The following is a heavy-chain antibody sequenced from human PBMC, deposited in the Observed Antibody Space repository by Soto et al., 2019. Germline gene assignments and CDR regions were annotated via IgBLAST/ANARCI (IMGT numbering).Heavy chain of an antibody. CDR3: ANLPLYGSGFDC. CDR2: ISWNGDAT. J-gene: IGHJ4*02. D-gene: IGHD3-10*01. V-gene: IGHV3-9*01. CDR1: GFTFDDYA. Sequence: EVQLVESGGGLVQPGGSLRLSCAASGFTFDDYAIHWVRQIPGKGLEWVSGISWNGDATGYADSVKGRFTISRDNAKNSLYLQIVSLKSEDTAMYYCANLPLYGSGFDCWGQGTLVTVST.